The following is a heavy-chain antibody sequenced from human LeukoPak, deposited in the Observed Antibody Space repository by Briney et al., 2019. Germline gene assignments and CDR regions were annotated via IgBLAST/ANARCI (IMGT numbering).Heavy chain of an antibody. V-gene: IGHV4-59*01. CDR3: ARVPNHYDSSGYPSTLFDY. Sequence: SETLSLTCTVSGGSISSYYWSWIRQPPGKGLEWIGYIYYSGSTNYNPSLKSRVTISVDTSKNQFSLKPSSVTAADTAVYYCARVPNHYDSSGYPSTLFDYWGQGTLVTVSS. CDR1: GGSISSYY. CDR2: IYYSGST. J-gene: IGHJ4*02. D-gene: IGHD3-22*01.